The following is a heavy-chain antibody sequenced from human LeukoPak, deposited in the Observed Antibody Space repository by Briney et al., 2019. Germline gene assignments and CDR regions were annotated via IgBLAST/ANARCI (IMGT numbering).Heavy chain of an antibody. J-gene: IGHJ6*02. Sequence: GGSLRLSCAASGFTFSSYGMHWVRQAPGKGLEWVAVISYGGSNKYYADSVKGRFTISRDNSKNTLYLQMNSLRAEDTAVYYCARVLEGSGSRYYYYYGMDVWGQGNPGHRLL. CDR2: ISYGGSNK. CDR3: ARVLEGSGSRYYYYYGMDV. V-gene: IGHV3-30*03. CDR1: GFTFSSYG. D-gene: IGHD3-10*01.